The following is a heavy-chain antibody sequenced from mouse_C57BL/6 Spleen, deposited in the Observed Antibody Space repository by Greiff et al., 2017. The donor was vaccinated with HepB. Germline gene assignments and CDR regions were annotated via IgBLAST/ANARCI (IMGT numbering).Heavy chain of an antibody. J-gene: IGHJ4*01. CDR1: GFTFSDYG. CDR2: ISSGSSTI. CDR3: ARRDWEGDAMDY. D-gene: IGHD4-1*01. V-gene: IGHV5-17*01. Sequence: EVKLEESGGGLVKPGGSLKLSCAASGFTFSDYGMHWVRQAPEKGLEWVAYISSGSSTIYYADTVKGRFTISRDNAKNTLFLQMTSLRSEDTAMYYCARRDWEGDAMDYWGQGTSVTVSS.